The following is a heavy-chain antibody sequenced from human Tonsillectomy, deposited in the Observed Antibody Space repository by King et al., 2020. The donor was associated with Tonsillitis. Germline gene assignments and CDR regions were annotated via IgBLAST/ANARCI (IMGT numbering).Heavy chain of an antibody. Sequence: VQLVQSGAEVKKPGASVKVSCKASEYTFSGYYMHWVRQASGQGLEWMGWINLNSGGINYAQKFQGRVAMTRDTSITTAYMELNRLTSDDTAVYYCARGTKTGDPNYWGQGTLVTVSS. CDR3: ARGTKTGDPNY. J-gene: IGHJ4*02. CDR1: EYTFSGYY. CDR2: INLNSGGI. V-gene: IGHV1-2*02. D-gene: IGHD7-27*01.